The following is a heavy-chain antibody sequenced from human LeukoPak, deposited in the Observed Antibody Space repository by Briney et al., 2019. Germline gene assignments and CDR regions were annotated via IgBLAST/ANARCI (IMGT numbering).Heavy chain of an antibody. CDR3: ARSGTIFGVVTAILN. J-gene: IGHJ3*01. D-gene: IGHD3-3*01. CDR2: IYTSGST. V-gene: IGHV4-4*07. Sequence: SETLSLTCTVSGGSISSYYWSWIRQPAGKGLEWIGRIYTSGSTNYNPSLKSRVTISVDTSKNQFSLKLSSVTAADTAVYYCARSGTIFGVVTAILNWGQGTMVTVSS. CDR1: GGSISSYY.